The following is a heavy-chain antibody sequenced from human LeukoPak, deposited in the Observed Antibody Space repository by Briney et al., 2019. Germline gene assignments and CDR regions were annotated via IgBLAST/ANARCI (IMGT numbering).Heavy chain of an antibody. D-gene: IGHD2/OR15-2a*01. CDR3: TRDGSMASFDY. V-gene: IGHV3-49*03. CDR2: IRSKTYGGTT. CDR1: GFTFGDYA. J-gene: IGHJ4*02. Sequence: GGSLRLSCTASGFTFGDYAMSWFRQAPGKGLEWVGLIRSKTYGGTTEYAASVKGRFTISRDDSKSIAYLQMNSLKTEDTAVYYCTRDGSMASFDYWGQGTLVTVSS.